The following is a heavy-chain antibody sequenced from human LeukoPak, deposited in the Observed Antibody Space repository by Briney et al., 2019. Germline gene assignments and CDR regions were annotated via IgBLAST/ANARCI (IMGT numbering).Heavy chain of an antibody. V-gene: IGHV4-59*01. CDR1: GGSISSYY. CDR2: IYYSGST. CDR3: ARPIYDSSGLEAFDI. Sequence: SETLSLPCTVSGGSISSYYWSWIRQPPGKGLEWIGYIYYSGSTNYNPSLKSRVTISVDTSKNQFSLKLSSVTAADTAVYYCARPIYDSSGLEAFDIWGQGTMVTVCS. J-gene: IGHJ3*02. D-gene: IGHD3-22*01.